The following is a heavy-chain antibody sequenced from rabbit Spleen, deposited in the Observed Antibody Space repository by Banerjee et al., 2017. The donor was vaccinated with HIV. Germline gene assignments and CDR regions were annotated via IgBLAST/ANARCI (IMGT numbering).Heavy chain of an antibody. D-gene: IGHD8-1*01. CDR2: IYTGNGKN. J-gene: IGHJ4*01. CDR3: ARDAGSGHYIDAYFDL. V-gene: IGHV1S45*01. CDR1: GFSFSTSYD. Sequence: QEQLVESGGGLVKPGASLTLICTASGFSFSTSYDMCWVRQAPGKGLEWIGFIYTGNGKNYYASWAKGRFTISKTSSTTVTLQMTSLTAADTATYFCARDAGSGHYIDAYFDLWGQGTLVTVS.